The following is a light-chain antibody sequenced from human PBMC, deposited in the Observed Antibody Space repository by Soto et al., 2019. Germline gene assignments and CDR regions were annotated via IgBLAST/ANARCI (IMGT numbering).Light chain of an antibody. CDR3: QQYNNWPPRT. CDR1: QSVGGSS. CDR2: DTS. V-gene: IGKV3-20*01. J-gene: IGKJ1*01. Sequence: ETVLTQSPGTLSLSPGERATVSCRASQSVGGSSLAWYQQRPGQAPRLLIYDTSKRATGIPDRFSGSGSGTDFTLTISRLEPEDFAVYYCQQYNNWPPRTFGQGTKVDIK.